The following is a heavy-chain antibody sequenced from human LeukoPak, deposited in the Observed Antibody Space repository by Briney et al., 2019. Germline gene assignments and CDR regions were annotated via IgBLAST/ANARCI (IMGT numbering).Heavy chain of an antibody. CDR3: ARVGLAVAAAPLAFDR. Sequence: GGSLRLSCAPSGFTSSDYYMTWIRQAPGKGVEWVSCIGTSGSTIYYADSVKGRFTISRDNAKNSLYLHMNSLRAEDTAVYYCARVGLAVAAAPLAFDRRGHGTLVTVSS. V-gene: IGHV3-11*04. D-gene: IGHD6-13*01. CDR1: GFTSSDYY. J-gene: IGHJ5*02. CDR2: IGTSGSTI.